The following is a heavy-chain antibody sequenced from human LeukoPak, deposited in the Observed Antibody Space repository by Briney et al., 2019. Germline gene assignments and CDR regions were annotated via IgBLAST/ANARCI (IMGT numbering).Heavy chain of an antibody. V-gene: IGHV3-7*01. J-gene: IGHJ4*02. CDR1: GFIISTYY. CDR3: VRERYCTTATCYVGVPFDY. Sequence: PGGSLRLSCAASGFIISTYYMTWVRQAPGKGLEWVAGIKQDGSENYYVDSVKGRFTVSRDNSKNSLYLQMNSLRAEDTAVYFCVRERYCTTATCYVGVPFDYWGQGTLVTVSS. CDR2: IKQDGSEN. D-gene: IGHD2-2*01.